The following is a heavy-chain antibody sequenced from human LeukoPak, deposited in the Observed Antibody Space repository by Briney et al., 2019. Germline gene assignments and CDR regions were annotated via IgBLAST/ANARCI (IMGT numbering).Heavy chain of an antibody. Sequence: GGSLRLSCAASGFTFSSYGMHWVRQAPGKGLEWEAVIWYDGSNKYYADSVKGRFTISRDNSKNTLYLQMNSLRAEDTAVYYCARDPPPYCSGGSCLTGTFDYWGQGTLVTVSS. V-gene: IGHV3-33*01. CDR3: ARDPPPYCSGGSCLTGTFDY. D-gene: IGHD2-15*01. J-gene: IGHJ4*02. CDR1: GFTFSSYG. CDR2: IWYDGSNK.